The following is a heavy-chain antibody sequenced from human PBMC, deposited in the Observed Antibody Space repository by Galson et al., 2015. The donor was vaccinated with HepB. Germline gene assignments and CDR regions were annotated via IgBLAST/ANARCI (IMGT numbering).Heavy chain of an antibody. CDR3: AKALADYYGSGSYYYFDY. Sequence: SLRLSCAASGFTFSSYAMSWVHQAPGKGLEWVSAISGSGGSTYYADSVKGRFTISRDNSKNTLYLQMNSLRAEDTAVYYCAKALADYYGSGSYYYFDYWGQGTLVTVSS. CDR1: GFTFSSYA. V-gene: IGHV3-23*01. D-gene: IGHD3-10*01. CDR2: ISGSGGST. J-gene: IGHJ4*02.